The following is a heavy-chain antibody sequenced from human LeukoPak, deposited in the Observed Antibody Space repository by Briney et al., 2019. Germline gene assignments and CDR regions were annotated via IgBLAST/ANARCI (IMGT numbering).Heavy chain of an antibody. D-gene: IGHD3-22*01. CDR2: ISSRSSYI. J-gene: IGHJ4*02. CDR3: ARAYDSSAYYPGY. V-gene: IGHV3-21*01. CDR1: GFTFSTYW. Sequence: GGSLRLSCAASGFTFSTYWMHWVRQAPGKGLEWVSSISSRSSYIYYADSVKGRFTISRDNAKNSLYLQMNSLRVEDTAVYYCARAYDSSAYYPGYWGQGTLVTVSS.